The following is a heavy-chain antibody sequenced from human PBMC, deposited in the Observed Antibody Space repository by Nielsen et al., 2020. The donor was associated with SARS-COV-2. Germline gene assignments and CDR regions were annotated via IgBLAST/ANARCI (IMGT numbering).Heavy chain of an antibody. V-gene: IGHV3-74*01. CDR1: GFAFSSYW. CDR3: ATDLTTVDY. CDR2: IDSDGNNT. J-gene: IGHJ4*02. Sequence: GGSLRLSCAASGFAFSSYWMHWVRQAPGKGLVWVSRIDSDGNNTSYADSVKGRFSISRDNAKNTLYLQMDSLRAEDTAVYYCATDLTTVDYWGQGTLVTVSS. D-gene: IGHD4-11*01.